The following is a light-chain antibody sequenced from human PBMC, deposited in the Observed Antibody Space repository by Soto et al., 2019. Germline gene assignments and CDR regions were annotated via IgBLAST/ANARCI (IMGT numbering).Light chain of an antibody. J-gene: IGLJ1*01. CDR2: KDS. CDR1: ALPKQY. Sequence: SYELTQPPSVSVSPGQTARITCSGDALPKQYAYWYQQKPGQAPVLVIYKDSERPSGIPDRFSGSSSGTTVTLTISGVQAEDEADYYCQSADSSGTDVFGTGTKVTVL. CDR3: QSADSSGTDV. V-gene: IGLV3-25*03.